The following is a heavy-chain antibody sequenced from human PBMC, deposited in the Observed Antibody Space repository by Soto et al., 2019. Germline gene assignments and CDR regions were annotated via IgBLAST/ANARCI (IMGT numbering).Heavy chain of an antibody. D-gene: IGHD3-3*01. J-gene: IGHJ4*02. CDR2: IYWDDDK. CDR1: GFSFTSSPKG. Sequence: QITLKESGPTLVEPTEALALTCSFSGFSFTSSPKGVAWFRQPLGKALEWLVVIYWDDDKRYNPSLKNRITITKDTSKNEVALAMTDMEPKDTATYFCAHRLGGSEWNECYCDFWGQGILDTVS. CDR3: AHRLGGSEWNECYCDF. V-gene: IGHV2-5*02.